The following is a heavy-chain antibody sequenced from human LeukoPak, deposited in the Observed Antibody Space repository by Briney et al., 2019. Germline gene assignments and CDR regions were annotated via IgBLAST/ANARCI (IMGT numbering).Heavy chain of an antibody. CDR2: INPTGGST. J-gene: IGHJ4*02. V-gene: IGHV1-46*01. Sequence: ASVTVSFKASGYTLPIYFMHWVRQAPGQGLEWMGIINPTGGSTTYAQKFQGRVTMTRDTSTSTVYMELSSLRSDDTAVYYCARTAARRFDYWGQGTLVTVSS. CDR1: GYTLPIYF. CDR3: ARTAARRFDY. D-gene: IGHD6-6*01.